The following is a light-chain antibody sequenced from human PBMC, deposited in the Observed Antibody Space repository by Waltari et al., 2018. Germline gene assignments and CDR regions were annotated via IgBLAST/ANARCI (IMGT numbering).Light chain of an antibody. CDR3: QQSYNYPRS. J-gene: IGKJ2*03. V-gene: IGKV1-39*01. Sequence: DIVMTQSPSSLSASVGDKVTITCRASQIISNYLNWYQQKPGEAPNLLMYEASTLESGVPSRFSGGRSGTDFTLTINSLQPEDVATYYCQQSYNYPRSFGQGTKLE. CDR1: QIISNY. CDR2: EAS.